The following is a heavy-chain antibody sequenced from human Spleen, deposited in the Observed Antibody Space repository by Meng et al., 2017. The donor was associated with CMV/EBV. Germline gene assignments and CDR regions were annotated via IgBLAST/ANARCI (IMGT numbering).Heavy chain of an antibody. V-gene: IGHV3-9*01. Sequence: GGSLRLSCAASGFTFDDYAMHWVRQAPGKGLEWVSGISWNSGSIGYADSVKGRFTISRDNAKNSLYLQMNSLRAEDTALYYCAKGGLYCSSTSCYWDYWGQGTLVTVSS. CDR2: ISWNSGSI. CDR1: GFTFDDYA. D-gene: IGHD2-2*01. J-gene: IGHJ4*02. CDR3: AKGGLYCSSTSCYWDY.